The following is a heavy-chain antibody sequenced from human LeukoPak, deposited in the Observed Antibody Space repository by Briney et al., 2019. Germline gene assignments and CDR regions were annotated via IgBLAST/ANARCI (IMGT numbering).Heavy chain of an antibody. CDR1: GFTFSSYG. J-gene: IGHJ4*02. CDR3: ARDKYTGYGPPLDY. V-gene: IGHV3-30*03. CDR2: ISHDGTNK. Sequence: GGSLRLSCAASGFTFSSYGMQWVRQAPGKGLEWLAVISHDGTNKYYADSVKGRFTISRDNSKNTLYLQMDSLGAEDTAIYYCARDKYTGYGPPLDYWGQGTLVTVSS. D-gene: IGHD2-2*03.